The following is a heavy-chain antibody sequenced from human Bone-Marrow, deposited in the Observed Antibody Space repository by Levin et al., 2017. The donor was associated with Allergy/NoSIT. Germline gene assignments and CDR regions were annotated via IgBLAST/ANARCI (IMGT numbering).Heavy chain of an antibody. CDR2: ISSSSSNI. CDR3: ARDRTNGILTNYGMDV. Sequence: GGSLRLSCAASGFNFSIYGMNWVRQAPGKGLEWVSSISSSSSNIYHADSLKGRFTISRDNAKKSRYLQVKSLRAEDTAVYYCARDRTNGILTNYGMDVWGQGTTVTVSS. V-gene: IGHV3-21*04. J-gene: IGHJ6*02. CDR1: GFNFSIYG. D-gene: IGHD3-9*01.